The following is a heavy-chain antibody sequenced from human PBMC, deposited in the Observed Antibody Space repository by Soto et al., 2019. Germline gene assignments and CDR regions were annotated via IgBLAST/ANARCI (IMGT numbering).Heavy chain of an antibody. CDR1: GFTFSDYY. Sequence: LRLSCAASGFTFSDYYMSWIRQAPGKGLEWVSYISSSSSYTNYADSVKGRFTIPRDNAKNSLYLQMNSLRAEDTAMYYCARAPVSEWELGFDYWGQGTLVTVSS. D-gene: IGHD1-26*01. J-gene: IGHJ4*02. CDR2: ISSSSSYT. V-gene: IGHV3-11*06. CDR3: ARAPVSEWELGFDY.